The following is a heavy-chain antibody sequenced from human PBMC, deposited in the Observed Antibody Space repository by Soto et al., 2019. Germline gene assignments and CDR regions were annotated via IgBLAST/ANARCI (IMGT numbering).Heavy chain of an antibody. J-gene: IGHJ6*02. Sequence: QVTLRESGPVLLKPTETLTLTCNVSGFSLTTGRMGVSWIRQPPGKALEWLAHIFSDAERSYSTSLQGRLTISTDGSGSQVVLIMTNMGPVDSGTYFCVRMNADSYSDSYAMDVWGQGTTVTFSS. V-gene: IGHV2-26*01. CDR3: VRMNADSYSDSYAMDV. CDR1: GFSLTTGRMG. D-gene: IGHD2-15*01. CDR2: IFSDAER.